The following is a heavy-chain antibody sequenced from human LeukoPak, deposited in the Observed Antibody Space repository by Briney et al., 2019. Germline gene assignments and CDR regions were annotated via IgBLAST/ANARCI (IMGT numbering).Heavy chain of an antibody. CDR2: ISGSGRNT. CDR1: GFTFSTYA. D-gene: IGHD3-10*01. V-gene: IGHV3-23*01. J-gene: IGHJ4*02. CDR3: AKDGGVVLSTSFDFGH. Sequence: GGSLRLSCVVSGFTFSTYAMSWVRQAPGKGLEWVAFISGSGRNTYYADSVKSRFTISRDNFRNTLSLQMNSLRPDDTAIYYCAKDGGVVLSTSFDFGHWGQGTLVAVSS.